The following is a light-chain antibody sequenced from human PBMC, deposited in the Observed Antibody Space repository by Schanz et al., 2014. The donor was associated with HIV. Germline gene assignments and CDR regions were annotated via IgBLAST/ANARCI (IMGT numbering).Light chain of an antibody. Sequence: QSVLTQPPSVSGAPGQRVTISCTGGTSNIGTGFHVHWYQQVPGAAPKLLIFDTNNRPSGVPDRFSGSKSGPSASLAITGLQAEDEADYFCQSYDTSVIWVFGGGTKLTVL. J-gene: IGLJ3*02. V-gene: IGLV1-40*01. CDR3: QSYDTSVIWV. CDR1: TSNIGTGFH. CDR2: DTN.